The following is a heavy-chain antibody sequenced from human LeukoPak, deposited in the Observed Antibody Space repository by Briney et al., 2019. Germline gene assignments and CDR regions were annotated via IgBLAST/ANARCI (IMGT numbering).Heavy chain of an antibody. J-gene: IGHJ4*02. CDR1: GYTFTSNY. CDR2: IYPRDGST. Sequence: GASVTVPCKASGYTFTSNYIHWVRQAPGQGLEWMGMIYPRDGSTSYAQKFQGRVTVTRDTSTSTVHMELSGLRSEDTAVYYCARDQEGFDYWGQGTLVTVSS. CDR3: ARDQEGFDY. V-gene: IGHV1-46*01.